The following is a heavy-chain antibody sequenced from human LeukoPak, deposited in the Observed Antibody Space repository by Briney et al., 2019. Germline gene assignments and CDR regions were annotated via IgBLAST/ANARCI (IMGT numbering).Heavy chain of an antibody. CDR3: ARIPNQSKYSIGNY. CDR2: IYYSGST. V-gene: IGHV4-39*07. Sequence: SETLSLTCTVSGGSISSSSHYWGWIRQPPGKGLEWIGSIYYSGSTYYNPSLKSRVTISVDTSKNQFSLKLTSVTAADTAVYYCARIPNQSKYSIGNYWGQGTLVTVSS. CDR1: GGSISSSSHY. J-gene: IGHJ4*02. D-gene: IGHD1-14*01.